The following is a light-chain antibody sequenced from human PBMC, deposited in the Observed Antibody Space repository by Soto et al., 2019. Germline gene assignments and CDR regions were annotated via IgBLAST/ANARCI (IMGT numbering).Light chain of an antibody. V-gene: IGKV3-20*01. Sequence: EIVLTQSPGTLSLSPGERATLSCRASQSVSSSYLAWYQQKPGQAPRLLIYGATSRATGNPDRFSGSGSGSYFTLTISRLEADEVDFYYRYQDGSLYTFGQGTKLEIK. J-gene: IGKJ2*01. CDR2: GAT. CDR1: QSVSSSY. CDR3: YQDGSLYT.